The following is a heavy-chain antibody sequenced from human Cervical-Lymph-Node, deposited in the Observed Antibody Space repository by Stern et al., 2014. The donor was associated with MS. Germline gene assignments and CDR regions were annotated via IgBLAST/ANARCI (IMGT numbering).Heavy chain of an antibody. D-gene: IGHD4-23*01. J-gene: IGHJ4*02. CDR2: ISSGGSYI. CDR1: GFTFSSYS. V-gene: IGHV3-21*01. CDR3: ARGRGGNYRYYFDY. Sequence: EVQLEESGGGLVKPGGSLRLSCAASGFTFSSYSMNWVRQAPGQGLEWAASISSGGSYIYYADSLKDRFPTSRDNAKNSLYRQMNSLRAEDTAVYYCARGRGGNYRYYFDYWGQGTLVTVSS.